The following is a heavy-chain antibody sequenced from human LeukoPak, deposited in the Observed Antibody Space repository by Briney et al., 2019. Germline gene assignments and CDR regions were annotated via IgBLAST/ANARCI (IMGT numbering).Heavy chain of an antibody. CDR2: ISSSSSYI. CDR3: ARDWTEVGGASGSEYYFDY. D-gene: IGHD3-10*01. CDR1: GFTFSSYS. Sequence: GESLRLSCAASGFTFSSYSMNWVRQAPGKGLEWVSSISSSSSYIYYADSVKGRFTISRDNAKNSLYLQMNSLRAEDTAVYYCARDWTEVGGASGSEYYFDYWGQGTLVTVSS. J-gene: IGHJ4*02. V-gene: IGHV3-21*01.